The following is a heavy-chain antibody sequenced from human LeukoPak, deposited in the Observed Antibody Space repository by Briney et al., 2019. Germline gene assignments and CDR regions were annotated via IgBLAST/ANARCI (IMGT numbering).Heavy chain of an antibody. V-gene: IGHV3-7*01. CDR2: INPDGSQT. J-gene: IGHJ4*02. CDR1: GFTFSDYW. CDR3: ARDDGIRTVDY. D-gene: IGHD4-4*01. Sequence: GGSLRLSCVNSGFTFSDYWMTWIRPPPGQGLEWVANINPDGSQTYYLASLEGRFTISRDNAKRSLYLQMNSLRVEDTAVYYCARDDGIRTVDYWGQGTLVTVSS.